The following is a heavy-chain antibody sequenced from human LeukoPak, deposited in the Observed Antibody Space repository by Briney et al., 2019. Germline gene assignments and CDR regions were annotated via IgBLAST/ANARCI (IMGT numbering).Heavy chain of an antibody. CDR1: GFTFSSYA. CDR2: ISGSGGST. Sequence: GGSLRLSCAASGFTFSSYAMSWVRQAPGKGLGWVSAISGSGGSTYYADPVKGRFTISRDNSKNTLYLQMNSLRAEDTAVYYCAKDGSSSNFDYWGQGTLVTVSS. CDR3: AKDGSSSNFDY. V-gene: IGHV3-23*01. D-gene: IGHD6-13*01. J-gene: IGHJ4*02.